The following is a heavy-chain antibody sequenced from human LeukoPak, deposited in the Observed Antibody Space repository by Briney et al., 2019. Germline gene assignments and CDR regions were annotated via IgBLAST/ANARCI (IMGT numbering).Heavy chain of an antibody. CDR3: AKDGTIAVAGTEGNYFDY. CDR2: ISGSGGST. Sequence: PSETLSLTCAVSGGSISSSNWWSWVRQAPGKGLEWVSAISGSGGSTYYADSVKGRFTISRDNSKNTLYLQMNSLRAEDTAVYYCAKDGTIAVAGTEGNYFDYWGQGTLVTVSS. D-gene: IGHD6-19*01. J-gene: IGHJ4*02. CDR1: GGSISSSN. V-gene: IGHV3-23*01.